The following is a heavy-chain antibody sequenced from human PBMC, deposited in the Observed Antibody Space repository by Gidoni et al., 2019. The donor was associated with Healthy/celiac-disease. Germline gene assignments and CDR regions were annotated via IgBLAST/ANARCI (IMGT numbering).Heavy chain of an antibody. D-gene: IGHD2-2*01. CDR2: IGTAGDT. CDR1: GFTFSSYD. J-gene: IGHJ6*02. Sequence: EVQLVESGGGLVQPGGSLRLSCAASGFTFSSYDMHWVRQATGKGLEWVSAIGTAGDTYYPGYVKGRFTISRENAKNSLYLQMNSLRAGDTAVYYCKRVICSSILNYYYYGMDVWGQGTTVTVSS. CDR3: KRVICSSILNYYYYGMDV. V-gene: IGHV3-13*01.